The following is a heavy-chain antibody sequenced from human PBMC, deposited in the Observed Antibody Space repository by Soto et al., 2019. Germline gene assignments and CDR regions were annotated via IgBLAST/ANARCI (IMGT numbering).Heavy chain of an antibody. J-gene: IGHJ3*02. CDR2: TYYRSKWYN. D-gene: IGHD4-17*01. Sequence: QVQLQQSGPGLVKPSQTLSLTCAISGDSVSSNSAGWNWIRQSPSRGLEWLGRTYYRSKWYNDYAVSVRSRITINPDTSKNQFSLQLNSVTPEDTGVYYCARKILHDYGDLNDAFDIWGQGTLVTVSS. CDR3: ARKILHDYGDLNDAFDI. V-gene: IGHV6-1*01. CDR1: GDSVSSNSAG.